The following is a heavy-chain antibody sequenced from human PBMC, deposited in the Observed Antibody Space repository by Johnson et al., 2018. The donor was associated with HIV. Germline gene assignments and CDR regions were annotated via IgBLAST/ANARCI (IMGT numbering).Heavy chain of an antibody. J-gene: IGHJ3*02. V-gene: IGHV3-30*02. CDR1: GFTFSSYA. CDR3: AARGLWTYDAFDI. CDR2: IRYDGSNK. D-gene: IGHD4/OR15-4a*01. Sequence: QVQLVESGGGVVQPGRSLRLSCAASGFTFSSYAMHWVRQAPGKGLAWVAFIRYDGSNKYYADSVKGRFTISRDNSKNTLYLQMNSLRTEDTAVYYCAARGLWTYDAFDIGGQGTMVTVSS.